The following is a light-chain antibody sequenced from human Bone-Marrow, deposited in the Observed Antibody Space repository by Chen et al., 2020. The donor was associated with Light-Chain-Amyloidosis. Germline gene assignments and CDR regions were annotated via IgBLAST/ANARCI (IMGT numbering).Light chain of an antibody. Sequence: SYVLTPPSSVSVAPGQEATIACGGNNIGSTSVHWYQQTPGQAPLLVVYDDSDRPSGIPERLSGSNSGNTATLTISRVEAGDEADYYCQVWDRSSDRPVFGGGTKLTVL. CDR1: NIGSTS. CDR2: DDS. CDR3: QVWDRSSDRPV. V-gene: IGLV3-21*02. J-gene: IGLJ3*02.